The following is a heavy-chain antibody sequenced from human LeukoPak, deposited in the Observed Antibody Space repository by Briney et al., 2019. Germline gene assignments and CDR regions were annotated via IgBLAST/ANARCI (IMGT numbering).Heavy chain of an antibody. CDR3: ARGHNYGSGESVARAY. V-gene: IGHV1-8*02. D-gene: IGHD3-10*01. CDR2: MTPKSGDT. Sequence: ASVKVSFKASGYTFNNFDIDWIRQAPGQGLEWMGSMTPKSGDTDLAQKFQGRVTMTRDTSLNTAYLAVSSLTSDDTAVYYCARGHNYGSGESVARAYWGQGTLVIVSS. J-gene: IGHJ4*02. CDR1: GYTFNNFD.